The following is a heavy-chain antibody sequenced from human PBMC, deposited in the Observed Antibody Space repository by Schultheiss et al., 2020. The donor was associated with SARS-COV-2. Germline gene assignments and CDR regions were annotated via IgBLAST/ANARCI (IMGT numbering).Heavy chain of an antibody. CDR3: ARDLSRNYPYCAMDV. CDR1: GGSISSGGYY. CDR2: INHSGST. Sequence: SETLSLTCTVSGGSISSGGYYWSWIRQHPGKGLEWIGEINHSGSTNYNPSLKSRVTISVDTSKNQFSLKLSSVTAADTAVYYCARDLSRNYPYCAMDVWGQGTTVTVSS. V-gene: IGHV4-61*08. D-gene: IGHD1-7*01. J-gene: IGHJ6*02.